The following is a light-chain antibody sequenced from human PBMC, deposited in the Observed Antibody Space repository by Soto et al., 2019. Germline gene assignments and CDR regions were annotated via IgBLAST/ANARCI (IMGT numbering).Light chain of an antibody. Sequence: EIVLTQSPGTLSLSPGERATLSCRASQSVSSSYLAWYQQKPGQAPRLLIYGASSRATGIPDRFSGSGSGTDFTLTISRLEAEDLASYYCQQYDHYPITFGQGTRLEIK. V-gene: IGKV3-20*01. CDR3: QQYDHYPIT. CDR2: GAS. J-gene: IGKJ5*01. CDR1: QSVSSSY.